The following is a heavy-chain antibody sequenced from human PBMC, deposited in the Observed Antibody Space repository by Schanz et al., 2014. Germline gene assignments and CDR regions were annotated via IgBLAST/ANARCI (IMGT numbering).Heavy chain of an antibody. J-gene: IGHJ3*01. V-gene: IGHV3-53*01. Sequence: EVQLVESGGGLIQPGGSLRLSWAVSGFSVSTNYMSWVRQAPGKGLEWVSSIYINSGSTNYADSVKGRFIISRDSSKNTLFLQMNSLRAEDTAVYFCARDEGRDGYNLAFDVWGQGTLVTVSS. CDR3: ARDEGRDGYNLAFDV. CDR1: GFSVSTNY. D-gene: IGHD5-12*01. CDR2: IYINSGST.